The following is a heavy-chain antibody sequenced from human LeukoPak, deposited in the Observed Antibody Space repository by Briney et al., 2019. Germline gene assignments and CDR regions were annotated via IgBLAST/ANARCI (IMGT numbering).Heavy chain of an antibody. V-gene: IGHV3-73*01. CDR1: GFTFSGSA. CDR2: VRSKANSYAT. D-gene: IGHD1-1*01. CDR3: TSGTTSGESDY. Sequence: GGSLRLSCAASGFTFSGSAMHWVRQASGKGLEWVGRVRSKANSYATAYAASVKGRFTISRDDSKNTAYLQMNSLKTEDTAVYYCTSGTTSGESDYWGQGTLVTVSS. J-gene: IGHJ4*02.